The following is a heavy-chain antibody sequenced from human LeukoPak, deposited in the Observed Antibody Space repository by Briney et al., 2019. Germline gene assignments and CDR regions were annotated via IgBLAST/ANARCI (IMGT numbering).Heavy chain of an antibody. V-gene: IGHV1-69*13. CDR3: ARVPYDILTGYYPAIDY. J-gene: IGHJ4*02. CDR1: GGTFSSYA. CDR2: IIPIFGTA. D-gene: IGHD3-9*01. Sequence: GASVKVSCKAPGGTFSSYAISWVRQAPGQGLEWMGGIIPIFGTANYAQKFQGRVTITADESTSTAYMELSSLRSEDTAVYYCARVPYDILTGYYPAIDYWGQGTLVTVSS.